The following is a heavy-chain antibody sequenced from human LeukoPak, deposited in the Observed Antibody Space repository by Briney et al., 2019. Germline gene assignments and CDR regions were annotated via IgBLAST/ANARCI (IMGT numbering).Heavy chain of an antibody. CDR1: GLTLSSYS. V-gene: IGHV3-48*04. J-gene: IGHJ4*02. Sequence: GGSLRLSCAASGLTLSSYSMTWVRQAPGKELEWVANIRAGRDTTFYADSVKGRFIVSRDTAKNSVYLQMNSLRAEDTAMYHCAREGSGSYLEDWGQGTLVTVSS. CDR2: IRAGRDTT. D-gene: IGHD1-26*01. CDR3: AREGSGSYLED.